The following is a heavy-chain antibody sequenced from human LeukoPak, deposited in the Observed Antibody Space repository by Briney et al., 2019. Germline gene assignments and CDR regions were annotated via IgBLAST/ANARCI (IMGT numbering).Heavy chain of an antibody. D-gene: IGHD2-2*02. J-gene: IGHJ4*02. CDR2: IYYSGST. CDR1: GGSISRSDYY. V-gene: IGHV4-39*07. CDR3: ARGNIVVVPAAIKYYFDY. Sequence: SETLSLTCTVSGGSISRSDYYWGWIRQPPGKGLEWIGSIYYSGSTNYNPSLKSRVTISVDTSKNQFSLKLSSVTAADTAVYYCARGNIVVVPAAIKYYFDYWGQGTLVTVSS.